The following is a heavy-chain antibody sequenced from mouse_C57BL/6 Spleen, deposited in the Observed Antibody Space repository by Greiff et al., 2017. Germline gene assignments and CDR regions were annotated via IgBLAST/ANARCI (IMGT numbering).Heavy chain of an antibody. V-gene: IGHV1-15*01. CDR1: GYTFTDYE. D-gene: IGHD2-5*01. J-gene: IGHJ1*03. CDR3: TRSRSNYDWYFDV. Sequence: QVQLQQSGAELVRPGASVTLSCKASGYTFTDYEMHWVKQTPVHGLEWIGAIDPETGGTAYNQKFKGKAILTADKSSSTAYMELRSLTSEDSAVYYCTRSRSNYDWYFDVWGTGTTVTVSS. CDR2: IDPETGGT.